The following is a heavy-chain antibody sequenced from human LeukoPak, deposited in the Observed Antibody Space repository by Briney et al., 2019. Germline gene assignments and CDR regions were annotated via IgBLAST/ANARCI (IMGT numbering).Heavy chain of an antibody. CDR2: IHYSGDI. CDR1: GASISTSY. J-gene: IGHJ4*02. D-gene: IGHD1-26*01. CDR3: ARGYYYFDY. V-gene: IGHV4-59*01. Sequence: SETLSLTCTVSGASISTSYWYWIRQPPGKGLEWIGYIHYSGDINYNPSLKSRVTISAYTSKNQLSLKLSSVTAADTAVYYCARGYYYFDYWGQGTLVTVSS.